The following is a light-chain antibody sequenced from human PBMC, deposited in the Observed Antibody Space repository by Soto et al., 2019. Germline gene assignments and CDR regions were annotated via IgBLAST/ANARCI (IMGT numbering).Light chain of an antibody. CDR2: GAS. J-gene: IGKJ3*01. Sequence: VLTQSPATLSLSAGERVSLSCWASQSVSRYLAWYQQKNGQAPRLLIYGASSRDTGIPDRFSGSGSGTDFTLALSRLEPEDLSVYYCQQYGSSPLTFGPGTKVDIK. CDR3: QQYGSSPLT. V-gene: IGKV3-20*01. CDR1: QSVSRY.